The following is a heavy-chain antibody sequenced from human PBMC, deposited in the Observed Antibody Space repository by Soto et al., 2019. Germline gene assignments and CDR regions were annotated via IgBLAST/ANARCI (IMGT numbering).Heavy chain of an antibody. CDR2: ISDDGSNK. J-gene: IGHJ6*02. V-gene: IGHV3-30*18. D-gene: IGHD3-3*01. Sequence: GGSLRLSCAASGFTFSNYGMHWVRQAPGKGLEWVAFISDDGSNKYYAASMKGRSTMSRDNSKSTLYLQMNSLRVEDTAVYYCTKRRNVLRFLEWSSGMEVWGQGTTVTAP. CDR1: GFTFSNYG. CDR3: TKRRNVLRFLEWSSGMEV.